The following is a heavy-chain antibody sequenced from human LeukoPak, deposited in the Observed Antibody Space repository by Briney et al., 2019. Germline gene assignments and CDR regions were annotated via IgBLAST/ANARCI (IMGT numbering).Heavy chain of an antibody. CDR2: ISSSGSTI. J-gene: IGHJ4*02. Sequence: GGSLRLSCEVSGFTLNDHYIDWVRQAPGKGLEWVSYISSSGSTIYYADSVKGRFTISRDNAKNSLYLHMNSLRVEDTAIYYCARDYVWGSSESNYWGQGTLVTVSS. D-gene: IGHD7-27*01. CDR3: ARDYVWGSSESNY. CDR1: GFTLNDHY. V-gene: IGHV3-11*04.